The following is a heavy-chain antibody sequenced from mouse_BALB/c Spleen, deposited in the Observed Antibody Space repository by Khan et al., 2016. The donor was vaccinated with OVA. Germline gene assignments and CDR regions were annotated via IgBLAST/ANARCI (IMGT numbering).Heavy chain of an antibody. CDR1: GYSITSDYA. V-gene: IGHV3-2*02. D-gene: IGHD2-2*01. CDR2: ISYRGST. CDR3: TGGLRRRYFDV. J-gene: IGHJ1*01. Sequence: VQLKESGPGLVKPSQSLSLTCTVTGYSITSDYAWNWIRQFPGNKLEWMGYISYRGSTSYNPSLKSRISITRDTSKNQFFLQLNSVTTEDTATXYCTGGLRRRYFDVWGAGTTVTVSS.